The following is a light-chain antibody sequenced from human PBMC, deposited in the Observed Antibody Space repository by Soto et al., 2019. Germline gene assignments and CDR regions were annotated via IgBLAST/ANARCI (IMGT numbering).Light chain of an antibody. V-gene: IGLV2-14*01. J-gene: IGLJ1*01. CDR2: EVN. CDR1: SSDIGYYDY. CDR3: SSHSSSSAYYV. Sequence: QSSLTQPASVSGSPGQSITISCTGTSSDIGYYDYVSWYQHHSGKAPKLIIYEVNNRPSGVSNRFSGSKYVNTASLTISGLQAEDEADYYCSSHSSSSAYYVFGTGTKVTVL.